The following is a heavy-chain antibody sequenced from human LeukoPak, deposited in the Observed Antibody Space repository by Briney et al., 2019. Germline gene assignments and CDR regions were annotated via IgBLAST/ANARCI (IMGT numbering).Heavy chain of an antibody. CDR1: GGSISSTSYY. J-gene: IGHJ5*02. Sequence: PSETLSLTCTVSGGSISSTSYYWGWIRQPPGKGLEWIGSIYYSWDTYYNPSLKSRVTISVDTSKNQFSLKLSSVTAADTAVYYCARGTVGDYGDLNWFDPWGQGTLVTVSS. V-gene: IGHV4-39*07. CDR3: ARGTVGDYGDLNWFDP. D-gene: IGHD4-17*01. CDR2: IYYSWDT.